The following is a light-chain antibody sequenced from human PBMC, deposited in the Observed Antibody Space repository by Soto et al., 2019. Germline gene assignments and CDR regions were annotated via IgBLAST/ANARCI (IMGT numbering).Light chain of an antibody. CDR1: SSNIGSNT. CDR3: AAWDDSLSGVV. V-gene: IGLV1-44*01. J-gene: IGLJ2*01. CDR2: RNN. Sequence: QSVLTQPPSASGTPGQRVTISCSGSSSNIGSNTVYWYQQLPGTAPKVLIYRNNQRPSGVPDRFSGSKSGTSASLAISGLQSEDEVEYYCAAWDDSLSGVVFGGGTKLTVL.